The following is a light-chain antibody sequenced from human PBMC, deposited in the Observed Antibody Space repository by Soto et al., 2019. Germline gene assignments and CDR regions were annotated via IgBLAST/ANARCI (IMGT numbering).Light chain of an antibody. CDR1: ALQKQY. Sequence: SYELTQPPSVSVSPGQTARITCSGDALQKQYAYWYQQKPGQAPVLVIYKDSERPSGIPERFSGSSSGTTVTLTIRGVQAEDEADYYCQSADSSGTYVVFGGGTKLTVL. CDR2: KDS. V-gene: IGLV3-25*03. J-gene: IGLJ2*01. CDR3: QSADSSGTYVV.